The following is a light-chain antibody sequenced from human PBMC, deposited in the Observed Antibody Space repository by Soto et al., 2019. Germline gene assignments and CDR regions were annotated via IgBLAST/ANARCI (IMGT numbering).Light chain of an antibody. J-gene: IGLJ1*01. CDR3: AAWDDSLNGDV. CDR2: NNN. CDR1: SSNIGTNA. V-gene: IGLV1-44*01. Sequence: QAVVTQPPSASGTPGQRVTISCSGGSSNIGTNAVNWYQQLPGTAPKLLNYNNNQQPSGVPDRFSGSKSGTSASLAISGLQSEDEAAYYCAAWDDSLNGDVFGTGTQLTVL.